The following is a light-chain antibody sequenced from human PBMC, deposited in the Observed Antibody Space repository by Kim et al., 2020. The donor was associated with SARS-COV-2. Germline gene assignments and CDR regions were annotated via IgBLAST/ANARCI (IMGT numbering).Light chain of an antibody. CDR3: QQYSNWPPFT. J-gene: IGKJ2*01. V-gene: IGKV3-15*01. CDR1: QSVNGD. CDR2: GAS. Sequence: EIVMTQSPATLSVSPGERATLSCRASQSVNGDLAWYQQKPGQAPRLLIYGASTRATGIPARFSGTGSGTEFTLTISSLQSEDFVVYYCQQYSNWPPFTFGQGTKLEI.